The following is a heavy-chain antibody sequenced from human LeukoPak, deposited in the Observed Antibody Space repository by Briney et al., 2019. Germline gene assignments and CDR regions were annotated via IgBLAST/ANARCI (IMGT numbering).Heavy chain of an antibody. Sequence: PSETLSLTCTVSGGSISSTTYYRDWIRQPPGKGLEWIGSIYYSGSTYYNPSLKSRVTISVDTSRNQFSLKLSSVTAADTAVYYCANNRGDYWGQGTLVTVSS. CDR1: GGSISSTTYY. D-gene: IGHD1-14*01. CDR3: ANNRGDY. CDR2: IYYSGST. V-gene: IGHV4-39*01. J-gene: IGHJ4*02.